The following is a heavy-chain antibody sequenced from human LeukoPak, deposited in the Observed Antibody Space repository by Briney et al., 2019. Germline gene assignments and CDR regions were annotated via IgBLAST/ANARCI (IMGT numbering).Heavy chain of an antibody. J-gene: IGHJ4*02. CDR2: ISSSSSYI. CDR1: GFTFSSYS. CDR3: AVIIAAAGTVDY. D-gene: IGHD6-13*01. V-gene: IGHV3-21*01. Sequence: PGGSLRLSCAASGFTFSSYSMNWVRQAPGKGLEWVSSISSSSSYIYYADSVKGRFTISRDNAKNSLYLQMNSLRAEDTAVYYCAVIIAAAGTVDYWGQGTLVTVSS.